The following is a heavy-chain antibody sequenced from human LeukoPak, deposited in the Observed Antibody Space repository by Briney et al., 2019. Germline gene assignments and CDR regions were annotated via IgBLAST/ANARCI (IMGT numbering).Heavy chain of an antibody. Sequence: GGALRLSCATSGVSRSGYWRSWGRQAPGKGLEWVANIKEDGSEKYYVDSVKGRFTISRDNAKNSLYLHMNSLTAEDTAMYYYARDWVAGVPFDAFDIWGQGTMVSVSS. D-gene: IGHD3-10*01. CDR2: IKEDGSEK. CDR1: GVSRSGYW. CDR3: ARDWVAGVPFDAFDI. J-gene: IGHJ3*02. V-gene: IGHV3-7*01.